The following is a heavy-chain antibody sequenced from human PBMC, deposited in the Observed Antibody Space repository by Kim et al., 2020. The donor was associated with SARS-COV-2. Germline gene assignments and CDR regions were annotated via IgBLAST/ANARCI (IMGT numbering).Heavy chain of an antibody. CDR1: GGSISSSSYY. J-gene: IGHJ4*02. CDR2: IYYSGST. Sequence: SETLSLTCTVSGGSISSSSYYWGWIRQPPGKGLEWIGSIYYSGSTYYNPSLKSRVTISVDTSKNQFSLKLSSVTAADTAVYYCARAPGEYYYDSSGYYYLDYWGQGTLVTVSS. V-gene: IGHV4-39*07. D-gene: IGHD3-22*01. CDR3: ARAPGEYYYDSSGYYYLDY.